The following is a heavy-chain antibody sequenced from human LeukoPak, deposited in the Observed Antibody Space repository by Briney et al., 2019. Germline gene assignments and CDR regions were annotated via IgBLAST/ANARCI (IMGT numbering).Heavy chain of an antibody. CDR2: ISGSGANT. D-gene: IGHD3-22*01. CDR3: TRVYDSSGYYYYFDY. CDR1: GFTFSNYA. V-gene: IGHV3-23*01. J-gene: IGHJ4*02. Sequence: PGASLRLYCAASGFTFSNYAMSWVRQAPGKGLEWVSAISGSGANTYYADSVKGRFTISRDNSKNTLYLQMNSLRAEDTAVHYCTRVYDSSGYYYYFDYWGQGTLVTVSS.